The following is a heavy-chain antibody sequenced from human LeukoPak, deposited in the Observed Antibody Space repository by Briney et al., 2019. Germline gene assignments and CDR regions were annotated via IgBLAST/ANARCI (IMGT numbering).Heavy chain of an antibody. CDR3: AREHGSGSYYISDYYYYMDV. D-gene: IGHD3-10*01. J-gene: IGHJ6*03. CDR1: GGTFSSYA. V-gene: IGHV1-69*06. CDR2: IIPIFGTA. Sequence: SVKVSCKASGGTFSSYATSWVRQAPGQGLEWMGGIIPIFGTANYAQKFQGRVTITADKSTSTAYMELSSLRSEDTAVYYCAREHGSGSYYISDYYYYMDVWGKGTTVTVSS.